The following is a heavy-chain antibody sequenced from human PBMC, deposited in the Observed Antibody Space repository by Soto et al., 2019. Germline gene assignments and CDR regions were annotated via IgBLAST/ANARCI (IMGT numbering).Heavy chain of an antibody. CDR1: GFTFDDYA. D-gene: IGHD3-16*01. CDR3: AKPRLWGGDGYNSYYYNAMDV. Sequence: EMQLLESGGGLVQPGRSLRLSCAASGFTFDDYAMYWVRQGPGKGLEWVSGISWDSGRIGYADSVKGRFTISRDNAKNSLYLQMNSLRPEDTALYYCAKPRLWGGDGYNSYYYNAMDVWGQGTTVTVSS. CDR2: ISWDSGRI. J-gene: IGHJ6*02. V-gene: IGHV3-9*01.